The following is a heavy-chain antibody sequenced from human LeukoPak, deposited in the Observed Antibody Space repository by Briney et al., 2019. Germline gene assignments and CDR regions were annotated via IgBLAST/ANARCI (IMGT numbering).Heavy chain of an antibody. CDR2: ISAYNGNT. D-gene: IGHD6-19*01. V-gene: IGHV1-18*01. CDR1: GYTFTSYG. Sequence: ASVKVSCKVSGYTFTSYGISWVRQAPGQGLEWMGWISAYNGNTNYAQKLQGRVTMTTDTSTSTAYMELRSLRSDDTAVYYCARSSSGYVRGAFDIWGQGTMVTVSS. J-gene: IGHJ3*02. CDR3: ARSSSGYVRGAFDI.